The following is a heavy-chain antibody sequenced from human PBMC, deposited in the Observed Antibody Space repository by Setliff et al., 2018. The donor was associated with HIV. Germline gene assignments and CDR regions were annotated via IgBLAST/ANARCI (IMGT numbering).Heavy chain of an antibody. CDR1: GYTFTSYA. Sequence: GASVKVSCKASGYTFTSYALNWVRQAPGQGLEWMGWINTNTGNPTYAQGFTGRFVFSLDTSVTTAYLQISSLKADGTAVYYCARESPMIVVASTTFDYWGQGTLVTVSS. CDR2: INTNTGNP. V-gene: IGHV7-4-1*02. J-gene: IGHJ4*02. D-gene: IGHD3-22*01. CDR3: ARESPMIVVASTTFDY.